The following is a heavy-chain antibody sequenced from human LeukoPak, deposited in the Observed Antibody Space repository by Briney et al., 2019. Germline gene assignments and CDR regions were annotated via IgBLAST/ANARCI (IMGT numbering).Heavy chain of an antibody. Sequence: NPSETLSLTCTVSGASISAYYWSWIRQPAGKGLEWIGRFHTSGSTKYNPSLKSRVTMSVDTSKNQFSLTLSSVTAADTAVYYCARVSAGTDYWGQGTLATVSS. D-gene: IGHD6-13*01. CDR3: ARVSAGTDY. CDR2: FHTSGST. V-gene: IGHV4-4*07. CDR1: GASISAYY. J-gene: IGHJ4*02.